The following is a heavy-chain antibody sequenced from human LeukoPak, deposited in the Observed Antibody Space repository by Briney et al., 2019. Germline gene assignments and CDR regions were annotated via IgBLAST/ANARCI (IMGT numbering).Heavy chain of an antibody. Sequence: PGGSLRLSCAASGFTFSSYGMHWVRQAPGKGLEWVAFIRYDGSNKYYADSVKGRFTTSRDNSKNTLYLQMNSLRAEDTAVYYCAKDLHASVFNSGYDSGFDPWGQGTLVTVSS. CDR3: AKDLHASVFNSGYDSGFDP. V-gene: IGHV3-30*02. CDR2: IRYDGSNK. D-gene: IGHD5-12*01. J-gene: IGHJ5*02. CDR1: GFTFSSYG.